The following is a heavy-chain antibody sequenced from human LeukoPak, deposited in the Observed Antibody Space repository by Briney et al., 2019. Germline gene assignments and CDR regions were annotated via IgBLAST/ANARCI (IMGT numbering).Heavy chain of an antibody. CDR2: MNPNSGNT. J-gene: IGHJ4*02. D-gene: IGHD6-13*01. CDR3: ARSQGSWYEGINY. CDR1: GYTFTSYD. Sequence: ASVKVSCKASGYTFTSYDINWVRQAPAQGLEWMGWMNPNSGNTGYAQKFQGRVTMTRNTSISTAYMELSSLRSEDTAVYYCARSQGSWYEGINYWGQGTLVIVSS. V-gene: IGHV1-8*01.